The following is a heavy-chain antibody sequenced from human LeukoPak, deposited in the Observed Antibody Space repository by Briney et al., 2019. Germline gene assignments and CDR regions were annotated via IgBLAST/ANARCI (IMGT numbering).Heavy chain of an antibody. D-gene: IGHD6-13*01. Sequence: HPGGSLRLSCAASGFTFSSYAMSWVRQAPGKGLEWVSAISGSGGSTYYADSVKGRFTISRDNSKNTLYLQMNSLRAEDTAVYYCAKGGGSEQQLVHLFYMDVWGKGTTVTVSS. CDR2: ISGSGGST. J-gene: IGHJ6*03. CDR1: GFTFSSYA. CDR3: AKGGGSEQQLVHLFYMDV. V-gene: IGHV3-23*01.